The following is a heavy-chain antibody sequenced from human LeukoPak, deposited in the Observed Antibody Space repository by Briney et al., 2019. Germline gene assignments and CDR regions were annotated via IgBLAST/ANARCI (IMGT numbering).Heavy chain of an antibody. CDR3: AKDRWGMTTVVNPLFDY. V-gene: IGHV3-23*01. CDR2: ISSGGSST. D-gene: IGHD4-23*01. Sequence: HPGGSLRLSCAASGFTFDNYAMSWVRQAPGKGLGWVSTISSGGSSTYYADSVKGRFTISRDNPNNTVFLHMTSLRAEDTAVYYCAKDRWGMTTVVNPLFDYWGQGTLVTVSS. CDR1: GFTFDNYA. J-gene: IGHJ4*02.